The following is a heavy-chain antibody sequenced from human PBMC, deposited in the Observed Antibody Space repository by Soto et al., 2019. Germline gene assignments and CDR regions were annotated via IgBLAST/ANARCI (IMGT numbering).Heavy chain of an antibody. D-gene: IGHD2-15*01. J-gene: IGHJ5*02. Sequence: GGSLGLSCAASGFTFSGCAMGWGRQAPGKGLEWVSSISVNGGSTYYADSVNGRFTISRDNSKNILYLHMISLRAEDTAVYYCAKERNSWYSSGSDAWGQGTLVTVSS. CDR3: AKERNSWYSSGSDA. CDR1: GFTFSGCA. V-gene: IGHV3-23*01. CDR2: ISVNGGST.